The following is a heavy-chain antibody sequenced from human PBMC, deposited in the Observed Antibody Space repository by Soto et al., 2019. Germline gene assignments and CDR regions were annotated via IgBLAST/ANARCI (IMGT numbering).Heavy chain of an antibody. CDR1: GDSVSSNSGA. D-gene: IGHD3-16*01. CDR3: AREASWGRLDN. J-gene: IGHJ4*02. Sequence: QSQTLSLTCDISGDSVSSNSGAWNWIRQSPSRGLEWLARTYYKSEWFHDYALSVKGRISINPDTSRNLFSLQLNSVTPDDTAVYYCAREASWGRLDNWGQGTLVTVSS. V-gene: IGHV6-1*01. CDR2: TYYKSEWFH.